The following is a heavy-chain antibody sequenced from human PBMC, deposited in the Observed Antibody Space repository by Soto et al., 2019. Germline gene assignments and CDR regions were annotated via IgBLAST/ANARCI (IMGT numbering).Heavy chain of an antibody. CDR3: ARDQYRTRGYGLGY. CDR2: INPNSGGT. D-gene: IGHD5-18*01. CDR1: GYTFTGYY. J-gene: IGHJ4*02. Sequence: ASVKVSCKASGYTFTGYYMHWVRQAPGQGLEWMGWINPNSGGTNYAQKFQGWVTMTRDTSISTAYMELRSQRSDDTAVYYCARDQYRTRGYGLGYWGQGTLVTVSS. V-gene: IGHV1-2*04.